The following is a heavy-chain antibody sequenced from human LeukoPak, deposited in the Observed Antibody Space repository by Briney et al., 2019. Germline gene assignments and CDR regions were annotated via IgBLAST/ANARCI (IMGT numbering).Heavy chain of an antibody. J-gene: IGHJ5*02. CDR3: ARVLHPLGGYCSSTSCYSFDP. Sequence: ASVKVSCKASGGTFSSYAISWVRQAPGQGLEWMGWINPNSGGTNYAQKFQGRVTMTRDTSISTAYMELSRLRSDDTAVYYCARVLHPLGGYCSSTSCYSFDPWGQGTLVTVSS. D-gene: IGHD2-2*01. V-gene: IGHV1-2*02. CDR2: INPNSGGT. CDR1: GGTFSSYA.